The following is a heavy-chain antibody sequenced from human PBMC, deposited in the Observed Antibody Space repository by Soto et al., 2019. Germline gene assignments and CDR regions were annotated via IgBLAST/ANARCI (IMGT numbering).Heavy chain of an antibody. CDR3: AHRNRSHRRNWFDP. D-gene: IGHD2-15*01. Sequence: QITLKESGPTLVKPTQTLTLTCTFSGFSLSTSGVGVGWIRQPPGKALEWLALIYWDDDKRYSPSLKSRLTINKLTYXNQVVLTMTNMDPVDTATYYCAHRNRSHRRNWFDPWGQGTLVTVSS. J-gene: IGHJ5*02. CDR2: IYWDDDK. CDR1: GFSLSTSGVG. V-gene: IGHV2-5*02.